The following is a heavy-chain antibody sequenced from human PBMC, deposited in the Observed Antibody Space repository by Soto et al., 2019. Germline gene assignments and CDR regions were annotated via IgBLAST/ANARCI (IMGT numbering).Heavy chain of an antibody. D-gene: IGHD2-15*01. CDR3: ARGGAYCSGGSCHPDWFDP. J-gene: IGHJ5*02. V-gene: IGHV4-31*03. CDR1: GGSISSGGYY. CDR2: IYYSGST. Sequence: PSETLSLTCTVSGGSISSGGYYWSWIRQHPGKGLEWIGYIYYSGSTYYNPSLKSRVTISVDTSKNQFSLKLSSVTAADTAVYYCARGGAYCSGGSCHPDWFDPWGQGTLVTVSS.